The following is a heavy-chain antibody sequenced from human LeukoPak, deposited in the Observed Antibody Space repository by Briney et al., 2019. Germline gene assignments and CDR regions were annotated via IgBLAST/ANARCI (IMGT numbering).Heavy chain of an antibody. Sequence: GGSLILSCAASGFTFSNALVSTVRQAPGRGLEWVGRIKSKTNGETTDYAAPVKGRFTISRDDSKNTLYLQMNSLKTEDTAVYYCTTGCSSSTCYHWDNWFDPWGQGTLVTVSS. D-gene: IGHD2-2*01. V-gene: IGHV3-15*01. CDR3: TTGCSSSTCYHWDNWFDP. J-gene: IGHJ5*02. CDR2: IKSKTNGETT. CDR1: GFTFSNAL.